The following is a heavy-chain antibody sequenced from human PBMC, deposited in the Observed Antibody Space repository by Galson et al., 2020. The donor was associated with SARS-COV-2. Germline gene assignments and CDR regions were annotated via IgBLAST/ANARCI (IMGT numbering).Heavy chain of an antibody. D-gene: IGHD5-12*01. CDR3: ARRLHKEGYNYEIDY. CDR1: GYSFTNYW. V-gene: IGHV5-51*01. Sequence: GESLKISCKGSGYSFTNYWLGWVRQKPGKGLEWMGIIYPDDSDTRYSPSFQGRVTLSADKSISTAYLQWSSLKASDTAMYYCARRLHKEGYNYEIDYWGQGTLVTVSS. J-gene: IGHJ4*02. CDR2: IYPDDSDT.